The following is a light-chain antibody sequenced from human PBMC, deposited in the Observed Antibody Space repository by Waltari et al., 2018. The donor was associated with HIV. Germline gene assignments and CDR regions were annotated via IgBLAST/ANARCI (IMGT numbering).Light chain of an antibody. CDR1: QSLLHSSTNKNS. J-gene: IGKJ5*01. V-gene: IGKV4-1*01. CDR2: WAS. CDR3: QQYYSTLPIT. Sequence: IVMTQSPDSLAVSLGERDTITCTSSQSLLHSSTNKNSLAWYQQTPGQHTKLIIYWASTRESGVPERFSGSGSGTDFTLTISSLQAAVVAVYYCQQYYSTLPITFGQVTRLEIK.